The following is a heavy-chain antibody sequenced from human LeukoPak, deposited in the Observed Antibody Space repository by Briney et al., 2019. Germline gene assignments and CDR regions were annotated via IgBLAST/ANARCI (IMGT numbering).Heavy chain of an antibody. V-gene: IGHV3-20*04. CDR1: GFSFDDYG. D-gene: IGHD4-17*01. J-gene: IGHJ4*02. CDR3: ARDRVLGDYVFDY. Sequence: GGSLRLSCAASGFSFDDYGMSWVRQVPGKGLEWVAGINWNGGATGYADSVKGRFTISRDNAKTSLYLQMNSLRAEDTAVYYCARDRVLGDYVFDYWGQGTLVTVSS. CDR2: INWNGGAT.